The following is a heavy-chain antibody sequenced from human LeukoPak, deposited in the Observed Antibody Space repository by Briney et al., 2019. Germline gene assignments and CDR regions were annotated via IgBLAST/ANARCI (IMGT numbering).Heavy chain of an antibody. Sequence: SETLSLTCTVSDDSISSTNFYWVWIRQPPGEGLESIGSVDYSGGTYYNPSLKSRVTMSIDSAKRQFSLRLTSVTAADMAVYYCARGGIRGYSAFDNLDFWGLGTHVTVSS. CDR1: DDSISSTNFY. CDR2: VDYSGGT. V-gene: IGHV4-39*07. CDR3: ARGGIRGYSAFDNLDF. D-gene: IGHD5-12*01. J-gene: IGHJ4*02.